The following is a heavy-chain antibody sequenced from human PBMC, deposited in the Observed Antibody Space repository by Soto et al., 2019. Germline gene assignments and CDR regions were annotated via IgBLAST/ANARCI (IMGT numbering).Heavy chain of an antibody. CDR1: GGSISSGGYY. Sequence: QVQLQESGPGLVKPSQTLSLTCTVSGGSISSGGYYWSWIRQHPGTGLEWLGYSFSSGRTYYNPSLKSRVTIAVDTSTTQFSPKLSSVTAADTAVYYCARARDDYGAYGPYFDYWGQGTLVTVSS. CDR2: SFSSGRT. V-gene: IGHV4-31*03. J-gene: IGHJ4*02. D-gene: IGHD4-17*01. CDR3: ARARDDYGAYGPYFDY.